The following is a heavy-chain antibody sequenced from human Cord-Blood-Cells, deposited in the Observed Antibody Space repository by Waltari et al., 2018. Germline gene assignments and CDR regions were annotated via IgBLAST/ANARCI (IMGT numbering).Heavy chain of an antibody. D-gene: IGHD3-3*01. V-gene: IGHV4-34*01. CDR2: INHSGST. CDR1: GGSFSGSY. Sequence: QVQLQQWGAGLLKPSETLSLTCAVHGGSFSGSYWSWIRQPPGKGLEWIGEINHSGSTNYNPSLKSRVTISVDTSKNQFSLKLSSVTAADTAVYYCARAGADFWSGYYDYWGQGTLVTVSS. J-gene: IGHJ4*02. CDR3: ARAGADFWSGYYDY.